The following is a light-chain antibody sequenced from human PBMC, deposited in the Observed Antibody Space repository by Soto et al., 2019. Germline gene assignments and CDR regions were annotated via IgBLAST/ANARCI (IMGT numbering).Light chain of an antibody. CDR2: NNY. Sequence: QSVLTQPPSASETPEQRVTISCSGNSSNIGRNTVNWYQHLPGTTPKLLIYNNYQRPSGVPDRFSASKSGTSASLAISGLQSEDEADYYCTSYTPTGALVFGSGTKLTVL. J-gene: IGLJ6*01. CDR1: SSNIGRNT. V-gene: IGLV1-44*01. CDR3: TSYTPTGALV.